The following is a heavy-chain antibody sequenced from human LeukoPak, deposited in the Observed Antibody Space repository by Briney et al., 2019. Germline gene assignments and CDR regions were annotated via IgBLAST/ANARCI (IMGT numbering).Heavy chain of an antibody. CDR1: GFTFSSYS. Sequence: GGSLRLSCAASGFTFSSYSMNWVRQAPGKGLEWVSSISSSSSYIYYADSVKGRFTISRDNAKNSLYLQMNSLRAEDTAVYYCARAAVRTNAFDIWGQGTMVAVSS. D-gene: IGHD4/OR15-4a*01. CDR3: ARAAVRTNAFDI. V-gene: IGHV3-21*01. J-gene: IGHJ3*02. CDR2: ISSSSSYI.